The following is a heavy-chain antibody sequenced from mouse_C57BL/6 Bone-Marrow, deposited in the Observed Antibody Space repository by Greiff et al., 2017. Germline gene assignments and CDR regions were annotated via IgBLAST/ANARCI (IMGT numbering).Heavy chain of an antibody. CDR3: ARMRMAYYSNYEDAMDY. D-gene: IGHD2-5*01. CDR2: IYPRSGNT. CDR1: GYTFTSYG. V-gene: IGHV1-81*01. J-gene: IGHJ4*01. Sequence: VQLQESGAELARPGASVKLSCKASGYTFTSYGISWVKQRTGQGLEWIGEIYPRSGNTYYNEKFKGKATLTADKSSSTAYMELRSLTSEDSAVYFCARMRMAYYSNYEDAMDYWGQGTSVTVSS.